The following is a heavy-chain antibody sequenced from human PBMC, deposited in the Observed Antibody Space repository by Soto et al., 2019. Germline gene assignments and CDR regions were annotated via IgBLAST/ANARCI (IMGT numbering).Heavy chain of an antibody. V-gene: IGHV4-59*01. Sequence: PSETLSLTCTVSGGSISSYYWSWIRQPPGKGLEWIGYIYYSGSTNYNPSLKSRVTISVDTSKNQFSLKLSSVTAADTAVYYCAMGGLAKRGFDPWGQGTLVTVSS. CDR1: GGSISSYY. CDR3: AMGGLAKRGFDP. D-gene: IGHD1-26*01. CDR2: IYYSGST. J-gene: IGHJ5*02.